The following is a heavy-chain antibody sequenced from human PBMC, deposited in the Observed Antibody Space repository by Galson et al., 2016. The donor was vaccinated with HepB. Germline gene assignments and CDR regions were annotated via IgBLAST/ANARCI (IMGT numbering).Heavy chain of an antibody. CDR2: IIPIFGTA. CDR3: ARTQITMIVLGYGDDYYGMDV. V-gene: IGHV1-69*13. J-gene: IGHJ6*02. CDR1: GGTFSSYA. D-gene: IGHD3-22*01. Sequence: SVKVSCKASGGTFSSYAISWVRQAPGQGLEWMGGIIPIFGTANYAQKFQGRVTITADESTSTAYMELSSLRSEDTAVYYCARTQITMIVLGYGDDYYGMDVWGQGTTVTVSS.